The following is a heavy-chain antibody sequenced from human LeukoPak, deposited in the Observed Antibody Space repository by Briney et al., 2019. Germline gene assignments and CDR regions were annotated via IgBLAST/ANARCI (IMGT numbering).Heavy chain of an antibody. J-gene: IGHJ5*02. V-gene: IGHV7-4-1*02. CDR3: ARVWLPDNNWFDP. CDR2: INTNTGNP. CDR1: GYSFTSYA. D-gene: IGHD2-21*01. Sequence: ASVKVSCKASGYSFTSYAMNWVRQAPGQGPEWMGWINTNTGNPTYAQGFTGRFVFSLDTSVSTAYLQISSLKAEDTAVYYCARVWLPDNNWFDPWGQGTLVTVSS.